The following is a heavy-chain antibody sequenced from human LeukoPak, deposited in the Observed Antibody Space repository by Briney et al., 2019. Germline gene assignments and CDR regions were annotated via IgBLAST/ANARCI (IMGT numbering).Heavy chain of an antibody. CDR1: GGSISTYY. J-gene: IGHJ4*02. CDR2: VYRSGNT. CDR3: ARGVQQWPYYYDY. V-gene: IGHV4-59*07. Sequence: SDTLSLTCTVSGGSISTYYWNWIRQPPGKGLEWMVSVYRSGNTSYNTTLGSPVTIPVATSKNHSYLKLSFVTAADTAVYYCARGVQQWPYYYDYWGQGTLVTVSS. D-gene: IGHD6-19*01.